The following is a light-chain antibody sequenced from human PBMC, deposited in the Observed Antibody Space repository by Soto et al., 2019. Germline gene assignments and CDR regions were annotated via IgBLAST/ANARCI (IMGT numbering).Light chain of an antibody. J-gene: IGKJ5*01. CDR3: MQALQTSIT. V-gene: IGKV2-28*01. Sequence: DIVMTQSPLSLPVTPGEPASISCRSSQSLLHSNGYNYLDWYLQKPGQSPQLLIYLGSNRASGVPDRFSGSGSGTDFTLKISRVEAEDVGVYYCMQALQTSITFGQGTRLAIK. CDR1: QSLLHSNGYNY. CDR2: LGS.